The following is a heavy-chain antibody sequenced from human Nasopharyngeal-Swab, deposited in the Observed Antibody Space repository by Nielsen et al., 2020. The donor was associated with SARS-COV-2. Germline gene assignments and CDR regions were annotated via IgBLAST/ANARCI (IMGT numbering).Heavy chain of an antibody. D-gene: IGHD3-22*01. J-gene: IGHJ4*02. Sequence: SVNVSCKASGYTLSTYAISWVRQAPGQGLEWMGGIIPIFGTANYAQKFQGRVTITADESTSTAYMELSSLRSEDTAVYYCARGDYYDSSGYPGFGYYFDYWGQGTLVTVSS. CDR2: IIPIFGTA. V-gene: IGHV1-69*13. CDR3: ARGDYYDSSGYPGFGYYFDY. CDR1: GYTLSTYA.